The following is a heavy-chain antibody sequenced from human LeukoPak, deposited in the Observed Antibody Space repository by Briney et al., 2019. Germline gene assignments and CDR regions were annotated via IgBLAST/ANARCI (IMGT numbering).Heavy chain of an antibody. J-gene: IGHJ4*02. D-gene: IGHD3-22*01. CDR2: ISGSGGST. Sequence: GGSLRLSCAASGFTFSSYAMSWVRQAPGKGLEWVSAISGSGGSTYYADSVKGRFTISRDNSKNTLYLQMNSLRAEDTAVYYCAKDEGDSSGYYLVYWGQGTLVTVSS. CDR1: GFTFSSYA. CDR3: AKDEGDSSGYYLVY. V-gene: IGHV3-23*01.